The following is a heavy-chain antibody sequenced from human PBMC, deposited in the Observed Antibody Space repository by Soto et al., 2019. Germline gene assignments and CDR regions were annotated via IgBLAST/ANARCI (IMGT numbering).Heavy chain of an antibody. Sequence: ESGGGVVQPGRSLRLSCAASGFTFSSYGMHWVRQAPGKGLEWVAVISYDGSNKYYADSVKGRFTISRDNSKNTLYLQMNSLRAEDTAVYYCAKDTQDIVVVPAAIRSGYGMDVWGQGNTVTVSS. CDR2: ISYDGSNK. V-gene: IGHV3-30*18. D-gene: IGHD2-2*02. CDR3: AKDTQDIVVVPAAIRSGYGMDV. CDR1: GFTFSSYG. J-gene: IGHJ6*02.